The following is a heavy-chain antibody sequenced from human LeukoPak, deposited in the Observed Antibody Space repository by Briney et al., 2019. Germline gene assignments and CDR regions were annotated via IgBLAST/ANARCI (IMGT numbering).Heavy chain of an antibody. CDR1: EYTFTGYY. CDR3: ARDHPSNTWYDY. V-gene: IGHV1-2*02. Sequence: ASVKVSCKASEYTFTGYYIHWVRQAPGQGLEWMGWINPNSGGTNYAQKFQGRVTMTRDTSISTAYMELSRLGSDDTAVYYCARDHPSNTWYDYWGQGTLVTVSS. J-gene: IGHJ4*02. D-gene: IGHD6-13*01. CDR2: INPNSGGT.